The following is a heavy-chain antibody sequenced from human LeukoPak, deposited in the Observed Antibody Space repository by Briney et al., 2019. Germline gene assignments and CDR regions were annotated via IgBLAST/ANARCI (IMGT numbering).Heavy chain of an antibody. CDR1: GFTFSDYD. J-gene: IGHJ4*02. CDR3: ARVAKERVGGVYYFDY. V-gene: IGHV3-13*01. D-gene: IGHD1-1*01. CDR2: IGTAGDT. Sequence: QPGGSLRLSCAASGFTFSDYDMHWVRPATGKGLEWVSAIGTAGDTYYTGSVKGRFTISRENAKNSLYLQMNSLRAGDTAVYYCARVAKERVGGVYYFDYWGQGTLVTVSS.